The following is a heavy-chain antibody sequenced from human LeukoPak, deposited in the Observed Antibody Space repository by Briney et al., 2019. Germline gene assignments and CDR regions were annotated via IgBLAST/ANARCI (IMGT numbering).Heavy chain of an antibody. J-gene: IGHJ4*02. V-gene: IGHV3-30-3*01. CDR2: ISYDGSNK. D-gene: IGHD6-6*01. CDR1: GFTFSSYA. Sequence: GGSLRLSCAASGFTFSSYAMHWVRQAPGKGLEWVAVISYDGSNKYYADSVKGRFTISRDNSKNTLYLQMNSLRAEDTAVYYCARIGAEYSSSSGGFDYWGQGTLVTVSS. CDR3: ARIGAEYSSSSGGFDY.